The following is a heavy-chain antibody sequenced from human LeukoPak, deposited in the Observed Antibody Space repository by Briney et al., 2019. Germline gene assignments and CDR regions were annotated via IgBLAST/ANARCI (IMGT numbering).Heavy chain of an antibody. CDR3: ARDRLGYCSGGSCYLLDP. CDR2: IIPIFGTA. CDR1: GYTFTGYY. Sequence: SVKVSCKASGYTFTGYYMHWVRQAPGQGLEWMGGIIPIFGTANYAQKFQGRVTITADESTSTAYMELSSLRSEDTAVYYCARDRLGYCSGGSCYLLDPWGQGTLVTVSS. J-gene: IGHJ5*02. V-gene: IGHV1-69*13. D-gene: IGHD2-15*01.